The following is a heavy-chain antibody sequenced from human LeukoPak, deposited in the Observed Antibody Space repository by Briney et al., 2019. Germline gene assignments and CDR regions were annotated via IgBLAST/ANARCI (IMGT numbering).Heavy chain of an antibody. CDR1: GYTFTSYY. J-gene: IGHJ5*02. D-gene: IGHD2-2*01. CDR3: ARGGIEDIVVVPAAHYNWFDP. V-gene: IGHV1-2*04. CDR2: INPNSGGT. Sequence: GASVKVSCKASGYTFTSYYMHWVRQAPGQGLEWMGWINPNSGGTNYAQKFQGWVTMTRDTSISTAYMELSRLRSDDTAVYYCARGGIEDIVVVPAAHYNWFDPWGQGTLVTVSS.